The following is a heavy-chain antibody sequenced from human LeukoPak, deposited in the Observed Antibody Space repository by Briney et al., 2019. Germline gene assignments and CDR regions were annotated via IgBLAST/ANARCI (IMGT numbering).Heavy chain of an antibody. CDR1: GGTSSGYA. D-gene: IGHD3-22*01. CDR3: ASNDYYDSSGYYSDY. V-gene: IGHV1-69*01. J-gene: IGHJ4*02. CDR2: IIPIFGTA. Sequence: SLKVSCKASGGTSSGYAISWVRQAPGQGLEWMGGIIPIFGTANYAQKFQGRVTITADESTSTAYMELSSLRSEDTAVYYCASNDYYDSSGYYSDYWGQGTLVTVSS.